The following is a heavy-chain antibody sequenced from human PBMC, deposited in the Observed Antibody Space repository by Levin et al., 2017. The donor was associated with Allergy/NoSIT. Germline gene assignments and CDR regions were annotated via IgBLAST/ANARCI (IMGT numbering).Heavy chain of an antibody. D-gene: IGHD2-15*01. CDR3: ARGVYCSGGSCYGYGY. Sequence: GESLKISCAASGFTFSSYEMNWVRQAPGKGLEWVSYISSSGSTIYYADSVKGRFTISRDNAKNSLYLQMNSLRAEDTAVYYCARGVYCSGGSCYGYGYWGQGTLVTVSS. CDR2: ISSSGSTI. CDR1: GFTFSSYE. J-gene: IGHJ4*02. V-gene: IGHV3-48*03.